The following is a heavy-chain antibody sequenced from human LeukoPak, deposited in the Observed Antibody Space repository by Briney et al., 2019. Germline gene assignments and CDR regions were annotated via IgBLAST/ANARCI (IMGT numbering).Heavy chain of an antibody. J-gene: IGHJ3*02. V-gene: IGHV1-46*03. CDR3: ARDGHYDILTGSYDAFDI. CDR1: GYTFTSYY. D-gene: IGHD3-9*01. CDR2: INPSGGST. Sequence: ASVKVSCKASGYTFTSYYMHWVRQAPGQGLAWMGIINPSGGSTSYAQKFQGRVTMTRDTSTSTVYMELSSLRSEDTAVYYCARDGHYDILTGSYDAFDIGGQGTMVTVSS.